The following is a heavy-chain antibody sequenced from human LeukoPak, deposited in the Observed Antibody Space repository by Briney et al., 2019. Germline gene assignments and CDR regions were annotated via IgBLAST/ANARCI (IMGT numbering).Heavy chain of an antibody. D-gene: IGHD3-22*01. CDR2: IYHSGST. CDR1: GCSISSGYY. CDR3: AATFYDSSGYYLDY. V-gene: IGHV4-38-2*01. Sequence: KPSETLSLTCAVSGCSISSGYYWGWIRQPPGKGLEWIGSIYHSGSTFYNPSLKSRVTMAIERSKNQFSLKLSSVTAADTAVYYCAATFYDSSGYYLDYWGQGTLVTVSS. J-gene: IGHJ4*02.